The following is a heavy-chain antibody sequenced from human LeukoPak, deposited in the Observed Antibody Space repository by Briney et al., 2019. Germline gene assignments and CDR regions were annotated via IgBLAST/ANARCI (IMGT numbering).Heavy chain of an antibody. D-gene: IGHD2-8*02. V-gene: IGHV4-39*07. CDR2: IYYSGST. Sequence: SETLSLTCTVSGGPISSSSYYWGWIRQPPGKGLEWIGSIYYSGSTYYNPSLKSRVTISVDTSKNQFSLKLSSVTAADTAVYYCARVYWSYYYYMDVWGKGTTVTVSS. CDR1: GGPISSSSYY. CDR3: ARVYWSYYYYMDV. J-gene: IGHJ6*03.